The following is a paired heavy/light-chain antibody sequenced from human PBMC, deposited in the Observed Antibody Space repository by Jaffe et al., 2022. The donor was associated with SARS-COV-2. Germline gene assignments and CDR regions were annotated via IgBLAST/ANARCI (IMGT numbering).Heavy chain of an antibody. D-gene: IGHD1-7*01. J-gene: IGHJ5*02. CDR3: ARIIPGTVGWFDP. V-gene: IGHV2-26*01. CDR2: IFSNDEK. CDR1: GFSLSNTRMG. Sequence: QVTLKESGPVLVKPTETLTLTCTVSGFSLSNTRMGVSWIRQPPGKALEWLAHIFSNDEKSHSTSLRSRLSISKDTSKSQVVLTMTNMDPEDTATYYCARIIPGTVGWFDPWGQGTLVTVSS.
Light chain of an antibody. CDR3: QAWDSGTVV. CDR1: KLGDKY. J-gene: IGLJ2*01. V-gene: IGLV3-1*01. Sequence: SYELTQPPSVSVSPGQTASITCSGDKLGDKYACWYQQKPGQSPVLVIYQDSKRPSGIPERFSGSNSGNTATLTISGTQAMDEADYYCQAWDSGTVVFGGGTKLTVL. CDR2: QDS.